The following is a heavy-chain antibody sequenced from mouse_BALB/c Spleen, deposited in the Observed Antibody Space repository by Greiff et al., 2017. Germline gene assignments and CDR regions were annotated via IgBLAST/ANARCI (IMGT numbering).Heavy chain of an antibody. CDR3: AKTGITMDD. J-gene: IGHJ4*01. CDR2: IWRGGST. V-gene: IGHV2-5-1*01. Sequence: VHLVESGPSLVQPSQSLSITCTVSGFSLTSYGVHWVRQSPGKGLEWLGVIWRGGSTDYNAAFMSRLSITKDNSKSQVFFKMNSLQADDTAIYYCAKTGITMDDWGQGTSVTVSS. CDR1: GFSLTSYG. D-gene: IGHD1-1*01.